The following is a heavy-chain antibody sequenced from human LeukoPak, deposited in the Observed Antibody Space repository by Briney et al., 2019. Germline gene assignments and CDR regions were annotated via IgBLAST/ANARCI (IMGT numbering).Heavy chain of an antibody. Sequence: GGSLRLSGAASGFTFSSYAMSWVRQAPGKGLEWVSAIRGSGGSTYYADSVKGRFTISRDNSKNTLYLQMNSLRPVDTAVYYCAKGAYYDSSGYYPYYFDYWGQGTLVTVSS. J-gene: IGHJ4*02. CDR3: AKGAYYDSSGYYPYYFDY. V-gene: IGHV3-23*01. CDR1: GFTFSSYA. D-gene: IGHD3-22*01. CDR2: IRGSGGST.